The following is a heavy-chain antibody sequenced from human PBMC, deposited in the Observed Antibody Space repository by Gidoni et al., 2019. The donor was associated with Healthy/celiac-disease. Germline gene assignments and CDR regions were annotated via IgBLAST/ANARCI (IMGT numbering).Heavy chain of an antibody. CDR1: GFPVSSNY. CDR2: IYSGGST. J-gene: IGHJ4*02. V-gene: IGHV3-66*01. CDR3: ARGAYCGGDCYSGAFDY. Sequence: EVQLVESGGGLVQPGGSLRLSCAASGFPVSSNYMSWVRQAPGKGLEWVSVIYSGGSTYYADSVKGRFTISRDNSKNTLYLQMNSLRAEDTAVYYCARGAYCGGDCYSGAFDYWGQGTLVTVSS. D-gene: IGHD2-21*02.